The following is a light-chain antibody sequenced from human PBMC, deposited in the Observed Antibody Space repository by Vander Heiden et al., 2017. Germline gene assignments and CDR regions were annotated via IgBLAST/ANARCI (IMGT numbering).Light chain of an antibody. V-gene: IGLV1-40*01. CDR1: SSNIGAGYD. Sequence: QSVLTQPPSVSGAPGQRVTISCPGSSSNIGAGYDVHWYQHLPGTAPNLLIYGNSNRPSGVPDRFSGSKSGTSASLTITGLQAEDEADYYCQSYDSSRSGYVFGTGTKVTVL. J-gene: IGLJ1*01. CDR2: GNS. CDR3: QSYDSSRSGYV.